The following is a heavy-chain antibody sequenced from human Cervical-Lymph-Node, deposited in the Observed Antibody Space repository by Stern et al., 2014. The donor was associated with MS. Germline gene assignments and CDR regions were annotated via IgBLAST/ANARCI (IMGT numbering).Heavy chain of an antibody. J-gene: IGHJ4*02. Sequence: VQLVESGGGVVQPGRSLRLSCAASGFTFRTSGLHWVRQAPGKGLEWVAVIWSDGSIQNYADSVKGLFTISRDNSKNTLSLQINSLSAEDTAVYYCARQVLGPYYFDSWGQGTLVTVSS. CDR1: GFTFRTSG. CDR3: ARQVLGPYYFDS. V-gene: IGHV3-33*01. CDR2: IWSDGSIQ.